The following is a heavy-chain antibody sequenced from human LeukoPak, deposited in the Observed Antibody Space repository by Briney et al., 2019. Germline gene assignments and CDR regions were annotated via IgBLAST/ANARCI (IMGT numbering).Heavy chain of an antibody. J-gene: IGHJ4*02. CDR2: ISGSGGST. D-gene: IGHD3-22*01. CDR1: GFTFSSYA. V-gene: IGHV3-23*01. Sequence: QSGGSLRLSCAASGFTFSSYAMSWVRQAPGKGLECVSAISGSGGSTYYADSVKGRFTISRDNSKNTLYLQMNSLRAEDTAVYYCAKDQNYYDSSGYYFAFDYWGQGTLVTVSS. CDR3: AKDQNYYDSSGYYFAFDY.